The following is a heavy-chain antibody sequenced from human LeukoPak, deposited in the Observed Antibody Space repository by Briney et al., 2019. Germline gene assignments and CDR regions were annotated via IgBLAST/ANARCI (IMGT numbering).Heavy chain of an antibody. V-gene: IGHV4-4*07. J-gene: IGHJ4*02. D-gene: IGHD2-2*01. CDR2: IYTSGST. Sequence: SETLSLTCTVSGGSITSYYWSWIRQPAGKGLEWIGRIYTSGSTNYNPSLKSRVTMSIDTSKKQFSMKLSSVTAADTAVYYCARGVEYCISTTCYPYFDFWGEGTLVTVSS. CDR1: GGSITSYY. CDR3: ARGVEYCISTTCYPYFDF.